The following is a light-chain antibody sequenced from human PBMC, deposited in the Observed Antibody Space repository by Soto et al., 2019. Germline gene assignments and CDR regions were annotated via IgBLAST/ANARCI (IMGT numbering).Light chain of an antibody. CDR1: QRITRNY. CDR3: HQYESSPQT. CDR2: DAT. V-gene: IGKV3-20*01. J-gene: IGKJ3*01. Sequence: IVLTQSPAILSLSPGERATLSCRASQRITRNYLAWYQQRPGQAPRLLIYDATARATGIPGRFSGSGFGTDFTLTISRLEPEDFAVYFCHQYESSPQTFGPGTKVDV.